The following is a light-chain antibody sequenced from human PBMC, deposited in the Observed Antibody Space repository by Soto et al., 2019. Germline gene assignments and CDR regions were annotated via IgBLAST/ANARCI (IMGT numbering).Light chain of an antibody. Sequence: EIVLTQSPGTLSLSPGERATLSCRASQSVTSNYLAWYQQKPGQAHRLLVYGASSRATGISDRFSGSGSGTDFTLTIRRLEPEDFAVYYCQHYVSPPITFGQGTRLEIK. CDR3: QHYVSPPIT. J-gene: IGKJ5*01. CDR2: GAS. V-gene: IGKV3-20*01. CDR1: QSVTSNY.